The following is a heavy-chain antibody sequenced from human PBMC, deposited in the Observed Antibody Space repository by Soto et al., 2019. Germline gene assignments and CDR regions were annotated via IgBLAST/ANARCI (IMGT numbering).Heavy chain of an antibody. J-gene: IGHJ6*02. CDR1: GYTFTSYG. CDR3: ARVTIFGVVTTYGMDV. CDR2: ISAYNGNT. D-gene: IGHD3-3*01. V-gene: IGHV1-18*01. Sequence: ASVKVSFKASGYTFTSYGISWVRQAPGQGLEWMGWISAYNGNTNYAQKLQGRVTMTTDTSTSTAYMELRSLRSDDTAVYYCARVTIFGVVTTYGMDVWGQGTTVTVSS.